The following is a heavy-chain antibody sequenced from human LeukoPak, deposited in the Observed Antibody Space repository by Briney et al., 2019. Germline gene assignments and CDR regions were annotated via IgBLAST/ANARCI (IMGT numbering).Heavy chain of an antibody. Sequence: NAGGSLRLSCAASGFTFTDFYMNWVRQAPGKGLEWVSWISPTSSYMYYADSVKGRFTISRDNSKNTLYLQMNSLRAEDTAVYYCAKLPTSLLWFGELNNWFDPWAREPWSPSPQ. CDR1: GFTFTDFY. CDR3: AKLPTSLLWFGELNNWFDP. CDR2: ISPTSSYM. V-gene: IGHV3-21*04. D-gene: IGHD3-10*01. J-gene: IGHJ5*02.